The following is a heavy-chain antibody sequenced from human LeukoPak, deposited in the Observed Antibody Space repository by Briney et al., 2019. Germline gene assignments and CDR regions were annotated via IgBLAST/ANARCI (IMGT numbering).Heavy chain of an antibody. CDR3: ARAYYDSSGYYPSAFDI. J-gene: IGHJ3*02. CDR1: GFTFSSYS. D-gene: IGHD3-22*01. Sequence: GGSLRLSCAASGFTFSSYSMNWVRQAPGKGLEWVSYISSSSSTIYYADSVKGRFTISRDNAKNSLYLRMNSLRAEDTAVYYCARAYYDSSGYYPSAFDIWGQGTMVTVSS. CDR2: ISSSSSTI. V-gene: IGHV3-48*01.